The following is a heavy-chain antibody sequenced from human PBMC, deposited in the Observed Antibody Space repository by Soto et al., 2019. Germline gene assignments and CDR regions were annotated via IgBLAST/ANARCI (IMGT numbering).Heavy chain of an antibody. CDR1: GFTVSSNY. Sequence: HPGGSLRLSCAASGFTVSSNYMSWVRQAPEKGLEWVSVVYSGGSTYYADSVKGRFTVSRDNSKNTLYLQMNSLRAEDTAVYYCAKENEYSSSSHYHYYYGMDVWGQGTTVTFSS. J-gene: IGHJ6*02. CDR3: AKENEYSSSSHYHYYYGMDV. CDR2: VYSGGST. D-gene: IGHD6-6*01. V-gene: IGHV3-53*05.